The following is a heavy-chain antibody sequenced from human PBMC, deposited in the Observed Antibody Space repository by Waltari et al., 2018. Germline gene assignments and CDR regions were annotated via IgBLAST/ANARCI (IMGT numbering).Heavy chain of an antibody. Sequence: QVQLQESGPGLVKPSETLSLTCVVSGYSISSGYYWGCIRQPPGKGLECIGTIYHSGSTYYNPSLKSRVTIAVDTSKNQFSLKLTSVTAADTAVYYCARGDDYYGMDVWGQGTTVTVSS. D-gene: IGHD3-10*01. V-gene: IGHV4-38-2*01. J-gene: IGHJ6*02. CDR2: IYHSGST. CDR1: GYSISSGYY. CDR3: ARGDDYYGMDV.